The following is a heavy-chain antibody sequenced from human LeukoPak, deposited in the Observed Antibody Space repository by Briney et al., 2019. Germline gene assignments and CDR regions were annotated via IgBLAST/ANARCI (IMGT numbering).Heavy chain of an antibody. Sequence: SVKVSCKASGGTFSSYAISWVRQAPGQGLEWMGGIIPIFGTANYAQKFQGRVTITTDESTSTAYMELSSLRSEDTAVYCCASNYDYVWGSYRYPSDAFDIWGQGTMVTVSS. J-gene: IGHJ3*02. CDR2: IIPIFGTA. CDR1: GGTFSSYA. V-gene: IGHV1-69*05. D-gene: IGHD3-16*02. CDR3: ASNYDYVWGSYRYPSDAFDI.